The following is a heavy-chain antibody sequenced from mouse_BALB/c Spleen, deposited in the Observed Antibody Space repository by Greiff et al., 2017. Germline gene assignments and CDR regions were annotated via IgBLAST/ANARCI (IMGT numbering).Heavy chain of an antibody. CDR3: ARTVDGYYVGLIAMDY. D-gene: IGHD2-3*01. Sequence: EVQLQQSGPELVKPGASVKMSCKASGYTFTSYVMHWVKQKPGQGLEWIGYINPYNDGTKYNEKFKGKATLTSDKSSSTAYMELSSLTSEDSAVYYCARTVDGYYVGLIAMDYWGQGTSVTVSS. CDR1: GYTFTSYV. J-gene: IGHJ4*01. V-gene: IGHV1-14*01. CDR2: INPYNDGT.